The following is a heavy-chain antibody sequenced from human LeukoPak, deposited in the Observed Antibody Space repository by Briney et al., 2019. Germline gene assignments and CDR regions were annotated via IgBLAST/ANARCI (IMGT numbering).Heavy chain of an antibody. V-gene: IGHV3-74*01. J-gene: IGHJ4*02. D-gene: IGHD3-10*01. CDR1: GFTFISYW. CDR2: INTDGSST. CDR3: ARAPMVRGVEGYFDY. Sequence: GGSLRLSCAASGFTFISYWMHWVRQAPGKGLVWISRINTDGSSTSYADSVKGRFTISRDNAKNTLYLQMNSLRAEDTAVYYCARAPMVRGVEGYFDYWGQGTLVTVSS.